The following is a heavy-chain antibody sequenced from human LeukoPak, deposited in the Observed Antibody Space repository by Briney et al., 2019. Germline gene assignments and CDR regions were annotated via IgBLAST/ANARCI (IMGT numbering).Heavy chain of an antibody. CDR3: ARKVPNDSSGYYYRGQFDP. CDR1: GYTFISYY. Sequence: ASVKVSCKASGYTFISYYIHWVRQAPGQGLEWMGGIIPIFGTANYAQKFQGRVTITADKSTSTAYMELSSLRSEDTAVYYCARKVPNDSSGYYYRGQFDPWGQGTLVTVSS. D-gene: IGHD3-22*01. J-gene: IGHJ5*02. V-gene: IGHV1-69*06. CDR2: IIPIFGTA.